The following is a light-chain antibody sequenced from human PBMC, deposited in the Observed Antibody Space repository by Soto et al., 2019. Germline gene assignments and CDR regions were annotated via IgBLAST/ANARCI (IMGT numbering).Light chain of an antibody. CDR3: QQYGSSPLGT. CDR2: GAS. CDR1: QSVSSSY. Sequence: EIVLTQSPGTLSLSPGERATLSCRASQSVSSSYLAWYQQKPGQAPRLLIYGASSRATGIPDRFSGSGSGTDFTLTISRLEPEDFAVYYGQQYGSSPLGTFGQGTKLEIK. J-gene: IGKJ2*02. V-gene: IGKV3-20*01.